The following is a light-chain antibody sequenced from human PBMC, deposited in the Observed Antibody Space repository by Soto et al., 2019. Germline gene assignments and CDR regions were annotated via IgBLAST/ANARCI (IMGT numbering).Light chain of an antibody. CDR2: RAS. CDR1: QSINSN. Sequence: EIVMTQSPATLSVSPGESATLSCRASQSINSNLAWYQQKPGQAPRLLIYRASTRATGIPARFSGSGYGTEFTLTISSLQPEDFATYYCLLDFSYFWAFGQGTKVDIK. V-gene: IGKV3-15*01. CDR3: LLDFSYFWA. J-gene: IGKJ1*01.